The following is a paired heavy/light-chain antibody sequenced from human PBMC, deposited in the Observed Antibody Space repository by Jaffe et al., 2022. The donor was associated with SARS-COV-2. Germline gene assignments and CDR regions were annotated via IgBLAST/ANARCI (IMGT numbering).Light chain of an antibody. CDR1: SSDIGNYNL. CDR2: EDT. Sequence: QSTLTQPASVSGSPGQSITISCTGTSSDIGNYNLVSWYQQHPGKAPKLMIYEDTKRPSGVSNRFFGSKSGNTASLTISGLQAEDEADYYCCAYAGRAILVFGGGTKLTVL. CDR3: CAYAGRAILV. V-gene: IGLV2-23*01. J-gene: IGLJ2*01.
Heavy chain of an antibody. CDR2: IYPGDSDT. Sequence: EVLLVQSGAEVKKPGESLKISCEGSGYSFSAYWIGWVRQMPGKGLEWMGIIYPGDSDTRYSPAFQGQVTISADKSVSTAYLQWSSLKASDTAIYYCVRLGDNIHYYFDHWGQGNLVTVSS. CDR1: GYSFSAYW. D-gene: IGHD3-3*01. J-gene: IGHJ4*02. V-gene: IGHV5-51*01. CDR3: VRLGDNIHYYFDH.